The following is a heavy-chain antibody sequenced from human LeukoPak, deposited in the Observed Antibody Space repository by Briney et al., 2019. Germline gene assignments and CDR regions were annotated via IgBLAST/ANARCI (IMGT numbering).Heavy chain of an antibody. Sequence: GESLKISCKGSGYSYTTSWIGWVRQMPGKGLEWMGIIYPGDSDTRYSPSFQGQVTISADKSISTAYLQWSSLKASDTAMYYCARAGNVLRYFDPFDPWGQGTLVTVSS. V-gene: IGHV5-51*01. CDR1: GYSYTTSW. CDR3: ARAGNVLRYFDPFDP. D-gene: IGHD3-9*01. J-gene: IGHJ5*02. CDR2: IYPGDSDT.